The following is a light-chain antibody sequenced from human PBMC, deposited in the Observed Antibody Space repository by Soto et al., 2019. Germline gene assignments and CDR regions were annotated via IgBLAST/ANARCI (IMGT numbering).Light chain of an antibody. Sequence: EVVLTQSPGTLSLSPGERATLSCRASQSVADSYLAWYQQKPGRAPRLLFYAATRRATGIPDRFSGSGSGTDFTLTISSLEPEDFAVYYCQQGSTWPWTFGQGTKVEIK. CDR2: AAT. V-gene: IGKV3D-20*02. CDR1: QSVADSY. J-gene: IGKJ1*01. CDR3: QQGSTWPWT.